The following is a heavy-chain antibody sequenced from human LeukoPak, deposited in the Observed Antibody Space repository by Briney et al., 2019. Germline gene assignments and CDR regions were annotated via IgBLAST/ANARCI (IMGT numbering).Heavy chain of an antibody. CDR2: IRPDGGEK. CDR3: ARDGGGYETY. D-gene: IGHD5-12*01. CDR1: GFTFSNYW. Sequence: PGGSLRLSCAASGFTFSNYWMSWVRQAPGKGLEWVATIRPDGGEKRYVDSVKGRFTISRDNAKNSLYVQMNSLRAEDTAIYYCARDGGGYETYWGQGALVTVSS. V-gene: IGHV3-7*01. J-gene: IGHJ4*02.